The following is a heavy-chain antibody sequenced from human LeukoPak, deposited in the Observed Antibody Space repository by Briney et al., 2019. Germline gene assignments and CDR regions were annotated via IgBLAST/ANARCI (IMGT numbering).Heavy chain of an antibody. V-gene: IGHV3-30*04. J-gene: IGHJ4*02. Sequence: GGSLRLSCAASGFTFTSYAMHRVRQAPGKGLEWVAVISHDGSNKYYVDSVKGRFTISRDTSKNTLYLQVHSLRADDTAMYYCVGGSGGFWGQGTLVTVS. CDR2: ISHDGSNK. CDR1: GFTFTSYA. CDR3: VGGSGGF. D-gene: IGHD6-19*01.